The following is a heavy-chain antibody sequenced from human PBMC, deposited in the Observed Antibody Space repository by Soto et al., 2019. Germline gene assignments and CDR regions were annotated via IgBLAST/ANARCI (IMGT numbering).Heavy chain of an antibody. D-gene: IGHD2-15*01. CDR2: IKSKTDGGTT. CDR3: TTDQGDIVVVVAATPNGMDV. V-gene: IGHV3-15*01. Sequence: EVQLVESGGGLVKPGGSLRLSCAASGFTFSNAWMSWVRQAPGKGLEWVGRIKSKTDGGTTDYAAPVKGRFTISRDDSKNTLYLQMNSQKTEDTAVYYCTTDQGDIVVVVAATPNGMDVWGQGTTVTVSS. J-gene: IGHJ6*02. CDR1: GFTFSNAW.